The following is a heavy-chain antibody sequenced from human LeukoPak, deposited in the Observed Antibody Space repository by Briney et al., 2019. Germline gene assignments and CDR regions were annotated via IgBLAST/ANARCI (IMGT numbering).Heavy chain of an antibody. J-gene: IGHJ2*01. V-gene: IGHV4-59*08. D-gene: IGHD6-25*01. CDR3: ARYLAAGYFDL. CDR1: GGSIVSYY. CDR2: IYYTGST. Sequence: SETLSLTCTVSGGSIVSYYWSWIRQPPGKALEWIGYIYYTGSTNYNPSLKSRVTISVDTSKNQFSLKLSSVTAADTAVYYCARYLAAGYFDLWGRGTLVTVSS.